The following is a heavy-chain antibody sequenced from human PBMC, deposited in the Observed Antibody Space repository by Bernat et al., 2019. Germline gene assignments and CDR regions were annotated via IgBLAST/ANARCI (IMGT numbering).Heavy chain of an antibody. CDR3: ARGTGYSSGWYGELL. Sequence: EVQLVESGGDLVQPGGSLRLSCAASGFTVSSNYMSWVRQAPGKGLDWVSLIHSGGGTYYADSVKGRFTISRDNSKNTLYLQMNSLRAEDTAVYYCARGTGYSSGWYGELLWGQGTLVTVSS. V-gene: IGHV3-66*01. CDR1: GFTVSSNY. CDR2: IHSGGGT. D-gene: IGHD6-19*01. J-gene: IGHJ4*02.